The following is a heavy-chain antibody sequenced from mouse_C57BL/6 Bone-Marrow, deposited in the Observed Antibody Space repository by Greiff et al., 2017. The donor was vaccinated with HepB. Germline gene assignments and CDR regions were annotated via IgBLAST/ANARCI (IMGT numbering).Heavy chain of an antibody. CDR1: GYTFTDYY. Sequence: VQLQQSGPELVKPGASVKISCKASGYTFTDYYMNWVKQSHGKSLEWIGDINPNNGGTSYNQKFKGKATLTVDKSSSTAYMELRSLTSEDSAVYYWARGAYYSNRYAMDYWGQGTSVTVSS. CDR2: INPNNGGT. D-gene: IGHD2-5*01. CDR3: ARGAYYSNRYAMDY. J-gene: IGHJ4*01. V-gene: IGHV1-26*01.